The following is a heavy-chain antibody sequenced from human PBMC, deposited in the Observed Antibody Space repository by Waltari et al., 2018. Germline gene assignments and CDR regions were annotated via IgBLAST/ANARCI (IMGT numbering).Heavy chain of an antibody. CDR2: IYTSGGT. D-gene: IGHD2-2*02. J-gene: IGHJ2*01. CDR3: ARDFWGGVVPAAIRPIVYFDL. Sequence: QVQLQESGPGLVKPSETLSLTCTVSGGSISSYYWSWIRQPAGKGLEWIGRIYTSGGTTYNPSLKSRVTMSVDTSKNQFSLKLSSVTAADTAVYYCARDFWGGVVPAAIRPIVYFDLWGRGTLVTVSS. V-gene: IGHV4-4*07. CDR1: GGSISSYY.